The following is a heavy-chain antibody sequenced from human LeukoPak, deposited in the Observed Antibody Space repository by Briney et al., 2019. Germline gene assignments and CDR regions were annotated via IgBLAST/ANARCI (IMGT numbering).Heavy chain of an antibody. D-gene: IGHD2/OR15-2a*01. CDR2: INTNTGNP. V-gene: IGHV7-4-1*02. CDR3: ARDSMIHAFDI. Sequence: GASVTVSCKASGGTFSRYLISWVRQAPGQGLEWMGGINTNTGNPTYAQGFTGRFVFSLDTSVSTAYLQISSLKAEDTAVYYCARDSMIHAFDIWGQGTMVTVSS. CDR1: GGTFSRYL. J-gene: IGHJ3*02.